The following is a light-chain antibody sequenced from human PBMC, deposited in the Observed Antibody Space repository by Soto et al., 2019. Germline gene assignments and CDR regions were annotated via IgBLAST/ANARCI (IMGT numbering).Light chain of an antibody. Sequence: QSPLTQPPSASGTPGQRGTISCSGSSSNVGSNTVNWYQQLPGTAPKLLIYSNNQRPSGVPDRFSGSKSGTSASLAISGLQSEDEADYYCAAWDDSLNGFVFGAGT. CDR1: SSNVGSNT. CDR3: AAWDDSLNGFV. CDR2: SNN. V-gene: IGLV1-44*01. J-gene: IGLJ1*01.